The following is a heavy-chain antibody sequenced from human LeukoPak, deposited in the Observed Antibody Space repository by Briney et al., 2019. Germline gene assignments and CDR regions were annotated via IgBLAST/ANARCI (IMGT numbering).Heavy chain of an antibody. CDR3: ARDGATYYYDSSGYYTPFDY. Sequence: SETLSLTCTVSGGSISSYYWSWIRQPAGKGLEWIGRIYTSGSTNYNPSLKSRVTMSVDTSKNQISLKLSSVTAADTAVYYCARDGATYYYDSSGYYTPFDYWGQGTLVTVSS. V-gene: IGHV4-4*07. CDR1: GGSISSYY. CDR2: IYTSGST. J-gene: IGHJ4*02. D-gene: IGHD3-22*01.